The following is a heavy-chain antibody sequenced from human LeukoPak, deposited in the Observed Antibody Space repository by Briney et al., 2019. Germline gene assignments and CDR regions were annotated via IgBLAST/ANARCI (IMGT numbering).Heavy chain of an antibody. CDR3: AKDPYGGTYPSYFDY. CDR1: AFTLSSYG. CDR2: LRYDGSTA. J-gene: IGHJ4*02. V-gene: IGHV3-30*02. D-gene: IGHD1-26*01. Sequence: GGSLRLYCAASAFTLSSYGMNWVRQAPGTGLDLVSFLRYDGSTAFYEDSVKGRFTISRDSSKNTLYLQMNSLTPADTAIYYCAKDPYGGTYPSYFDYWGQGTLVTVSS.